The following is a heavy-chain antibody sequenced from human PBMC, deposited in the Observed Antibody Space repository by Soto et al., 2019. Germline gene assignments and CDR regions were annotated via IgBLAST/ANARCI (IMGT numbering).Heavy chain of an antibody. D-gene: IGHD2-15*01. V-gene: IGHV3-30*18. J-gene: IGHJ1*01. CDR1: GFTFSSYG. Sequence: QVQLVESGGGVVQPGRSLRLSCAASGFTFSSYGMHWVRQAPGKGLEWVAVISYDGSNKYYADSVKGRFTISRDNSKNRVYLQMNSLRAEDTAVYYCAKRVSVRAGRGHEYFQHWGQGTLVTVSS. CDR2: ISYDGSNK. CDR3: AKRVSVRAGRGHEYFQH.